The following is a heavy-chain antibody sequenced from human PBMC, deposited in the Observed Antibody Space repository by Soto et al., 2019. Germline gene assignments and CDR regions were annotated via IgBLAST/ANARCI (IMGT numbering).Heavy chain of an antibody. CDR2: ISGSGGST. CDR1: GFTFSSYA. J-gene: IGHJ6*03. Sequence: GGSLRLSCAASGFTFSSYAMSWVRQAPGKGLEWVSAISGSGGSTYYADSVKGRFTISRDNSKNTLYLHMNSLRAEDTAVYYCAKFTPGDYYYYYMDVWGKGTTVTVSS. CDR3: AKFTPGDYYYYYMDV. V-gene: IGHV3-23*01.